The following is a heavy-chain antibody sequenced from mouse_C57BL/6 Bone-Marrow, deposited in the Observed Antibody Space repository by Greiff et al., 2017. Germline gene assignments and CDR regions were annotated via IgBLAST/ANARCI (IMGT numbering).Heavy chain of an antibody. V-gene: IGHV5-4*01. J-gene: IGHJ4*01. D-gene: IGHD2-2*01. CDR1: GFTFSSYA. CDR3: AGGYLYAMDY. CDR2: ISDGGSYT. Sequence: VQLVESGGGLVKPGGSLKLSCAASGFTFSSYAMSWVRQTPEKRLEWVATISDGGSYTYYPGNVQGRFTISRDNAKNNLYLQMSHLKSEDTAMYYCAGGYLYAMDYWGQGTSVTVSS.